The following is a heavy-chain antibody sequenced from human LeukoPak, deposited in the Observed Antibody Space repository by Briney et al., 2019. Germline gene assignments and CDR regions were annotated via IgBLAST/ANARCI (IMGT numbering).Heavy chain of an antibody. CDR2: IYHSGST. J-gene: IGHJ6*04. CDR3: ARYVVPAAIPVPYYGMDV. CDR1: GGSISSSNW. D-gene: IGHD2-2*01. V-gene: IGHV4-4*02. Sequence: SGTLSLTCAVSGGSISSSNWWSWVRQPPGKGLEWIGEIYHSGSTNYNPSLKSRVTISVDKSKNQFSLKLSSVTAADTAVYYCARYVVPAAIPVPYYGMDVWGKGTTVTVSS.